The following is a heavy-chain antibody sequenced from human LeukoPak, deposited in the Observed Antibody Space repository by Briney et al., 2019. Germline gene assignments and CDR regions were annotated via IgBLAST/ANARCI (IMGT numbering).Heavy chain of an antibody. CDR2: INPNSGGT. CDR1: GYTFTGYY. Sequence: ASVKVSCKASGYTFTGYYMHWVRQAPGQGLEWMGRINPNSGGTNYAQKFQGRVTMTRDTSISTAYMELSRLRSDDTAVYYCARGGIYDILTGYTVGDYWGQGTLVTASS. J-gene: IGHJ4*02. V-gene: IGHV1-2*06. CDR3: ARGGIYDILTGYTVGDY. D-gene: IGHD3-9*01.